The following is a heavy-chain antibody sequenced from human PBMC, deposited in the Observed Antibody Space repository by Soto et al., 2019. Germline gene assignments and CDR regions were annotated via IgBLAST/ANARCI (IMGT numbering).Heavy chain of an antibody. D-gene: IGHD2-2*01. CDR3: TKSACTSCYEKGDFDY. CDR2: IRSKANSYAT. V-gene: IGHV3-73*01. CDR1: GFTFSGSA. J-gene: IGHJ4*02. Sequence: EVQLVESGGGLVQPGGSLKLSCAASGFTFSGSAMHWVRQASGKGLEWVGRIRSKANSYATAYAASVKGRFTISRDDSKNTAYLQMNSLKTEDTAVYYCTKSACTSCYEKGDFDYWGQGTLVTVSS.